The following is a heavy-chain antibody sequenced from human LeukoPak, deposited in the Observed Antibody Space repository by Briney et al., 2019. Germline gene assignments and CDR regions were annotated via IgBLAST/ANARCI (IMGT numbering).Heavy chain of an antibody. J-gene: IGHJ4*02. CDR3: RLVTMGDY. D-gene: IGHD4-23*01. CDR2: IRLRSGGT. CDR1: GYTFTDYY. V-gene: IGHV1-2*06. Sequence: ASVKVSCKTYGYTFTDYYMHWVRQAPGQGLEWMGRIRLRSGGTNYAQKFQGRVTVTRDTSISTVYMELTRLRSDDTAVYYCRLVTMGDYWGQGTLVIVSS.